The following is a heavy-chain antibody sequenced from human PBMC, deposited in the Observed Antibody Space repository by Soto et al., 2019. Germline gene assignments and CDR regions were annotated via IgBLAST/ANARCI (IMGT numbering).Heavy chain of an antibody. CDR1: GYTFTGYY. D-gene: IGHD6-13*01. CDR3: ARDTIAAAVQCHYYGMDV. V-gene: IGHV1-2*04. Sequence: AASVKVSCKASGYTFTGYYMHWVRQAPGQGLEWMGWINPNSGGTNYEQKFQGWVTMTRDTSISTAYMELSRLRSDDTAVYYCARDTIAAAVQCHYYGMDVWGQGTTVTVSS. J-gene: IGHJ6*02. CDR2: INPNSGGT.